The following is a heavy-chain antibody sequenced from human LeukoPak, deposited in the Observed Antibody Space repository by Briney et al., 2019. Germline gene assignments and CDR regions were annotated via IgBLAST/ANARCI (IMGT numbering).Heavy chain of an antibody. CDR1: GGSISSGGYY. CDR2: IYYSGST. D-gene: IGHD5-18*01. Sequence: SETLSLTCTVSGGSISSGGYYWSWIRQHPGKGLEWIGYIYYSGSTYYNPSLKSRVTISVDTSKNQFSLKLSSVTAADTAVYYCASCGYSYGFYYFDYWGQETLVTVSS. CDR3: ASCGYSYGFYYFDY. J-gene: IGHJ4*02. V-gene: IGHV4-31*03.